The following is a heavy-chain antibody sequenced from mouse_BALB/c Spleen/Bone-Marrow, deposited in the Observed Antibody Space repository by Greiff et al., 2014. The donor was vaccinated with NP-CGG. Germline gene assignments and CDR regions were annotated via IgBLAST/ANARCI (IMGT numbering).Heavy chain of an antibody. CDR1: GYTFTSYY. V-gene: IGHV1S56*01. Sequence: QVHVKQSGPELVKPGASVRISRKASGYTFTSYYIHWVKQRPGQGLEWIGWIYPGNVNTKYNEKFKGKATLTADKSSSTAYMQLSSPTSEDSAVYFCARDTMDYWGQGTSVTVSS. J-gene: IGHJ4*01. CDR3: ARDTMDY. CDR2: IYPGNVNT.